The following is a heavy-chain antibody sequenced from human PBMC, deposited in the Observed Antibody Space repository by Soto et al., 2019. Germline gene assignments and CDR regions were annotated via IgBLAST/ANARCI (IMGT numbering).Heavy chain of an antibody. V-gene: IGHV3-23*01. Sequence: LRLSCAASGFIFSSHALTWVRQAPGKGLEWVSAISATADSTYYADSVQGRFTISRDNSKNTLYLQMNSLRAEDTAVYYCASSFWSGYPFDYWGQGTMVTVYS. CDR2: ISATADST. CDR1: GFIFSSHA. D-gene: IGHD3-3*01. CDR3: ASSFWSGYPFDY. J-gene: IGHJ4*02.